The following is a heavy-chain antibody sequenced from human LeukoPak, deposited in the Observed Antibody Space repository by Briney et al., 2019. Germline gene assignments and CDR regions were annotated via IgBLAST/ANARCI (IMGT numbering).Heavy chain of an antibody. V-gene: IGHV4-39*01. CDR2: IYYTANT. D-gene: IGHD6-19*01. Sequence: SETLSLTCGVSGGSISSSSDFWGWIRQPPGKGLEWIGSIYYTANTYYNPSLKSRVTISVDTPKNQFSLRLNSLTAADTAVYYCGRRSGGPVAGWPLYFDDWGQGTLVTVSS. CDR3: GRRSGGPVAGWPLYFDD. CDR1: GGSISSSSDF. J-gene: IGHJ4*02.